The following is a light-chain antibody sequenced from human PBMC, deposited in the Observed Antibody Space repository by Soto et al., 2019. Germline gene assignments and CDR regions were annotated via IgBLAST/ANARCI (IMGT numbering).Light chain of an antibody. Sequence: QMKISAATVSVTVRDRVTLTFRASQSIVIWLAWYQQKPGKAPNLLIYEASSLQTGVPSRFSGSGSGTEFTLTISSLQPDDFATYYCQQYLTTWTFGQGTKVDIK. CDR1: QSIVIW. CDR2: EAS. J-gene: IGKJ1*01. CDR3: QQYLTTWT. V-gene: IGKV1-5*03.